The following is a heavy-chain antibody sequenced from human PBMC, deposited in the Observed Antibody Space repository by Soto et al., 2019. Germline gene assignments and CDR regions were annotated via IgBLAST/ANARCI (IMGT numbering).Heavy chain of an antibody. CDR3: ARRRGTTYYYGIDV. J-gene: IGHJ6*02. V-gene: IGHV4-30-4*01. CDR2: IYYSGST. D-gene: IGHD3-16*01. Sequence: PSETLSLTCTVSGGSISSGDYYLSWIRQPPGKGLEWIGYIYYSGSTYCNPSLKSRVTISVDTSKNQFSLKLNSVTAADTAVYYCARRRGTTYYYGIDVWGQRTTVTASS. CDR1: GGSISSGDYY.